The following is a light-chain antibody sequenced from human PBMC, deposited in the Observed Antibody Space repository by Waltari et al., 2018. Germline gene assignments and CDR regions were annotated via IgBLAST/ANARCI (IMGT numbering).Light chain of an antibody. CDR1: SLRSNY. Sequence: SSELTQDPAVSVALGQTVRITCQGDSLRSNYATWYQQKPGQAPILVIYGKNNRPSGIPDRLSGYSAGNTASLTITGAQAEDEADYYCNSRDSSAKGVFGGGTKLTVL. V-gene: IGLV3-19*01. J-gene: IGLJ3*02. CDR2: GKN. CDR3: NSRDSSAKGV.